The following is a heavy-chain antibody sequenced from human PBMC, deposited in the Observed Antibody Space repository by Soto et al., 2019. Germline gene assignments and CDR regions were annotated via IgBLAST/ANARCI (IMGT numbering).Heavy chain of an antibody. J-gene: IGHJ5*02. CDR3: AREVVGPTTNWFDP. V-gene: IGHV3-21*06. D-gene: IGHD1-26*01. CDR2: ISSVSSYI. CDR1: GFMFGSHT. Sequence: ESGGGLVKPGGSLRLSCAASGFMFGSHTMTWVRQAPGKGLEWVASISSVSSYIYYADSVKGRFTISRDNAKDSLYLQMDSLRAEDTAVYFCAREVVGPTTNWFDPWGQGTLVTVSS.